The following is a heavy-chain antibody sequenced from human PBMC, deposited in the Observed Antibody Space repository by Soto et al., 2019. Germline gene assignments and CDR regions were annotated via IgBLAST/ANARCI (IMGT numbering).Heavy chain of an antibody. J-gene: IGHJ4*02. Sequence: GAALRLSCAAFGFKISSSSMNWVRQAPGRGLEWVAYISDSGSITLYADSVQAPFTISRDNSKNPLNMQMNNLRAEDTAVYYCARDRCGDPLWGQDDFDYGAQGTLVTVSS. CDR3: ARDRCGDPLWGQDDFDY. CDR2: ISDSGSIT. CDR1: GFKISSSS. V-gene: IGHV3-48*01. D-gene: IGHD4-17*01.